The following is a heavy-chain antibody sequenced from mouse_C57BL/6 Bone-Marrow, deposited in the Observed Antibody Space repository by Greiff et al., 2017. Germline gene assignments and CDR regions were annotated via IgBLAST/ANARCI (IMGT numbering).Heavy chain of an antibody. CDR2: ISSGGDYI. J-gene: IGHJ4*01. CDR3: TSYYGSSYPYAMDY. Sequence: EVKVEESGEGLVKPGGSLKLSCAASGFTFSSYAMSWVRQTPEKRLEWVAYISSGGDYIYYADTVKGRFTISRDNARNTLYLQMSSLKSEDTAMYYCTSYYGSSYPYAMDYWGQGTSVTVSS. V-gene: IGHV5-9-1*02. D-gene: IGHD1-1*01. CDR1: GFTFSSYA.